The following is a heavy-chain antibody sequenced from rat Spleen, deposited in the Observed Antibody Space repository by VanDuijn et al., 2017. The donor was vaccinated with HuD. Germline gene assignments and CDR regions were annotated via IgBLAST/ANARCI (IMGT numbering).Heavy chain of an antibody. Sequence: EVQLVESDGGLVQPGRSLKLSCAASGFTFSDYYMAWVRQAPTKGLEWVATISYDGSDTHYRDSVKGRFTNSRENAKSTLYLQMDSLRSEDTATYYCARPLGDWGQGVMVTVSS. CDR2: ISYDGSDT. CDR3: ARPLGD. V-gene: IGHV5-29*01. J-gene: IGHJ2*01. CDR1: GFTFSDYY. D-gene: IGHD5-1*01.